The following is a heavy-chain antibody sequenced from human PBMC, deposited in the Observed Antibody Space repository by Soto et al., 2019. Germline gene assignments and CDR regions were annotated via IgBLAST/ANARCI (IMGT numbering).Heavy chain of an antibody. J-gene: IGHJ6*02. CDR1: GYTFTSYA. Sequence: QVQLVQSGAEVKKPGASVKVSCKASGYTFTSYAMHWVRQAPGQRLEWMGWINAGNGNTKYSQKFQGRVTITRDTSASTAYMELSSLRSEDTAVYYCARGNLWGEAAENSLGMDVWGQGTTVTVSS. D-gene: IGHD6-13*01. V-gene: IGHV1-3*01. CDR3: ARGNLWGEAAENSLGMDV. CDR2: INAGNGNT.